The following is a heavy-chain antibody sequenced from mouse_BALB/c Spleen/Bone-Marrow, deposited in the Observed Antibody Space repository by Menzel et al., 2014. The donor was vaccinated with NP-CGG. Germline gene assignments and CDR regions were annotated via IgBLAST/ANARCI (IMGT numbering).Heavy chain of an antibody. CDR3: ARFPMDY. V-gene: IGHV7-3*02. CDR1: GFTFTDYY. Sequence: EVQLQQSGGGLVQPGGSLRLSCTTSGFTFTDYYMSWVRQPPGKAPEWLAFIRNKAYGYTTEYSASVRGRFTISRDNSQSILYLQMNTLRAEDSATYYCARFPMDYWGQGTSVTVSS. CDR2: IRNKAYGYTT. J-gene: IGHJ4*01.